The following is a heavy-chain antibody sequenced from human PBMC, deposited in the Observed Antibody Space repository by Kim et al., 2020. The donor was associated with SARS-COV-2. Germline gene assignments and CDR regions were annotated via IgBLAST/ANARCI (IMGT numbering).Heavy chain of an antibody. CDR3: AKDTSAYYFYAMDV. Sequence: YADSVMGRFTISRRNAKTSLFLQMDSLRPEEPAIYYCAKDTSAYYFYAMDVWGQGTTVTVSS. D-gene: IGHD3-3*01. V-gene: IGHV3-9*01. J-gene: IGHJ6*02.